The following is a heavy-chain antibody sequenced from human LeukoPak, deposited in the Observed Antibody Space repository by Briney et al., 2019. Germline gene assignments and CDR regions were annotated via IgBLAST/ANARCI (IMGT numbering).Heavy chain of an antibody. CDR2: IYYSGST. CDR1: GGYISSGDYY. Sequence: PSETLSLTCTVSGGYISSGDYYWSWIRQHPGKGLEWNGYIYYSGSTYYNPSLKSRVTISVDTSKNQFSLKLSSVTATDTAVYYCAGSIVVVPAALWYFHLGGRGTLVTVTS. CDR3: AGSIVVVPAALWYFHL. V-gene: IGHV4-30-4*08. J-gene: IGHJ2*01. D-gene: IGHD2-2*01.